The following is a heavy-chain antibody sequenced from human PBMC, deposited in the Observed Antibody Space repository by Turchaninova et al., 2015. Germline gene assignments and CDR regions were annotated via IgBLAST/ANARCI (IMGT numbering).Heavy chain of an antibody. CDR1: GASVDSYR. V-gene: IGHV4-59*02. CDR3: ARETSPGGXHSLXX. Sequence: QVQLQESGPGLVKTSETLSLTCTVSGASVDSYRWSWIRQSPGTGLEWFGFITYGGATSYNPSLKIRLTISXDASXNQFSXXLKXVXAADTPVXXXARETSPGGXHSLXXWGQGTLITXSS. CDR2: ITYGGAT. D-gene: IGHD2-8*02. J-gene: IGHJ4*01.